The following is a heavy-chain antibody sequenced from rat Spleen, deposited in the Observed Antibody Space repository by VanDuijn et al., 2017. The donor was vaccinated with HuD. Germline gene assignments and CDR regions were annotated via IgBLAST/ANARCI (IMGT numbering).Heavy chain of an antibody. Sequence: EVQLAESGGGLVQPGRSLKLSCAASGFTFSDYYMAWVRQAPTKGLEWVASISYDGSSTYYRDSVKGRFTISRDNAKSTLYLQMDSLRSEDTATYYCTTRDYGYNYWGQGVMVTVSS. V-gene: IGHV5-20*01. D-gene: IGHD1-9*01. CDR1: GFTFSDYY. CDR3: TTRDYGYNY. J-gene: IGHJ2*01. CDR2: ISYDGSST.